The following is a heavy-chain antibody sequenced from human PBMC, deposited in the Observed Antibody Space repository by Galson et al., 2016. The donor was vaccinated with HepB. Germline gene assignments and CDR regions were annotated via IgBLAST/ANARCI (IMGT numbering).Heavy chain of an antibody. CDR3: AGWSTAVTGNLFDN. D-gene: IGHD6-19*01. Sequence: SETLSLTCTVSGGSIISDTYYWVWVRQPPGKGLECIASISYSGTTFYRSSPPGRVTISVDTSKNQFSLKVDFVTAADTAVYYGAGWSTAVTGNLFDNWGQGILVTVSS. J-gene: IGHJ4*02. V-gene: IGHV4-39*01. CDR2: ISYSGTT. CDR1: GGSIISDTYY.